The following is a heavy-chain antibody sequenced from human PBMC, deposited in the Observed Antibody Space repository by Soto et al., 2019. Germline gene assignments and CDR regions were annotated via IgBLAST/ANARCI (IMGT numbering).Heavy chain of an antibody. V-gene: IGHV3-23*01. J-gene: IGHJ4*02. CDR1: GFTFSIFP. CDR2: IKAGGGDT. D-gene: IGHD5-12*01. Sequence: EVQLLGSGGGLVRPGGSVRLSCAASGFTFSIFPMSWVRQAPGKGPEWVAAIKAGGGDTYYADSVKGRFTISRDNSENILYLQMNSLTVEDTAMYYCKRDVVASSPPGADYWGQGTLVTVSS. CDR3: KRDVVASSPPGADY.